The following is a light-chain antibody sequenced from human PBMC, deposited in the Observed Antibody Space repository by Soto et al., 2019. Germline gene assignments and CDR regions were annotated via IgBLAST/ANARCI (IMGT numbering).Light chain of an antibody. Sequence: QSALTQPRSVSGSPGQSVTISCTATSSNVGAYDHVSWYQQHPGKTPRLIIFDVSQRPSGVPGRFSGSKSGDSASLAISGLQAEDEAEYFCCSYGGDYTWIFGGGTKLTVL. J-gene: IGLJ2*01. CDR3: CSYGGDYTWI. CDR2: DVS. V-gene: IGLV2-11*01. CDR1: SSNVGAYDH.